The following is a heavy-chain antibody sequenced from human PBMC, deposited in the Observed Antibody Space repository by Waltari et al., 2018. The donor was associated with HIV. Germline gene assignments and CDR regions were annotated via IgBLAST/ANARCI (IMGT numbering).Heavy chain of an antibody. CDR3: VRAAIYSRGCFDY. Sequence: QVQLVQSGAEVTKPGASVKVSCKASGYTFTSYDINWVRQATGQGLEWMGWMNPNSGDTGYAQKFQGRITMTSNTSISTVYMELSSLTSEETAVYYCVRAAIYSRGCFDYWGQGTLVTVSS. D-gene: IGHD6-19*01. CDR2: MNPNSGDT. J-gene: IGHJ4*02. CDR1: GYTFTSYD. V-gene: IGHV1-8*01.